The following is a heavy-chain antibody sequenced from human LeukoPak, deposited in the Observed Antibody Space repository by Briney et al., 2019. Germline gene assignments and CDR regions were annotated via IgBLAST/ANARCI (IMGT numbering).Heavy chain of an antibody. CDR3: ARDRGYHSGSYYRYFDY. Sequence: SETLSLTCTVSGGSISSYYWSWIRQPPGKGLEWIGYIYYSGSTNYNPSLKCRVTISVDTSKNQFSLKLSSVTAADTAVYYCARDRGYHSGSYYRYFDYWGQGTLVTVSS. J-gene: IGHJ4*02. D-gene: IGHD1-26*01. CDR1: GGSISSYY. V-gene: IGHV4-59*01. CDR2: IYYSGST.